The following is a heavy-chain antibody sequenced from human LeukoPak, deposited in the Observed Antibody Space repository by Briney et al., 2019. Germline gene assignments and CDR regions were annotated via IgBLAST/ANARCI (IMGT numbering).Heavy chain of an antibody. CDR3: AKDLHYGSADY. Sequence: GGTLRLSCAASGFTFSSYGMSWVRQAPGKGLVWVSFINPDGSTTNYADSVKGRFTISRDNAKNALYLQMNSLRAEDTAVYYCAKDLHYGSADYWGQGTLVTVSS. J-gene: IGHJ4*02. D-gene: IGHD3-10*01. CDR1: GFTFSSYG. CDR2: INPDGSTT. V-gene: IGHV3-74*01.